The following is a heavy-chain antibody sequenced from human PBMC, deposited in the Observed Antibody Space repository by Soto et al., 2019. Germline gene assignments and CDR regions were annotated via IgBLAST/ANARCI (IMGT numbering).Heavy chain of an antibody. J-gene: IGHJ3*02. CDR3: AKGDEAFDI. Sequence: QVQLVESGGGVVQPGRSLRLSCAASGFTFSSYGMHWVRQAPGKGLEWVAVISYDGSNKYYADSGKGRFTTSRDNSKNTLYLQMNSLRAEDTAVYYCAKGDEAFDIWGQGTMVTVSS. CDR1: GFTFSSYG. V-gene: IGHV3-30*18. CDR2: ISYDGSNK.